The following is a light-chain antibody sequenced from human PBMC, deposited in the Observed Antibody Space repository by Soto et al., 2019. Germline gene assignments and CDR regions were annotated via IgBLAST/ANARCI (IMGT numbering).Light chain of an antibody. Sequence: ENVLTQSPGSLSLSPGERATLSCRASQSVDSSFFAWYQKKPGQAPRLLIYGASKRATGIPDRFSGSGSGTDFTLTISRLEPEDFAVYYCQQYVSSVTFGQGTKVEIK. J-gene: IGKJ1*01. CDR3: QQYVSSVT. CDR1: QSVDSSF. V-gene: IGKV3-20*01. CDR2: GAS.